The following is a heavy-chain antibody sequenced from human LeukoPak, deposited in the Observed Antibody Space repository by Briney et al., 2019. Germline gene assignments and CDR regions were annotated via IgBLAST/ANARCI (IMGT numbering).Heavy chain of an antibody. V-gene: IGHV4-34*01. CDR1: GGSVSGYY. J-gene: IGHJ4*02. CDR2: INHSGST. CDR3: ASFRWGVGFEY. Sequence: SETLSLTCEVYGGSVSGYYWTCIRQPPGKGLEWIGEINHSGSTNYNPSLKSRVTISVDTSKNQFSLKLNSVTAADTAVYYCASFRWGVGFEYWGQETLVTVSS. D-gene: IGHD3-16*01.